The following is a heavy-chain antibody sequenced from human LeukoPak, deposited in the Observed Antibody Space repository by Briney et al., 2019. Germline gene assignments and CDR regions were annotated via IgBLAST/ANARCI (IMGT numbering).Heavy chain of an antibody. D-gene: IGHD6-13*01. CDR3: AKDVLAAGLFFDY. CDR1: GFIFSDYY. Sequence: GGSLRLSCAASGFIFSDYYMGWVRQAPGKGLEWVSYISNKGSSSTTYYADSVKGRFTISRDDAQNSLYLQMNSLRADDTAVYYCAKDVLAAGLFFDYWGQGILVTVSS. V-gene: IGHV3-11*01. CDR2: ISNKGSSSTT. J-gene: IGHJ4*02.